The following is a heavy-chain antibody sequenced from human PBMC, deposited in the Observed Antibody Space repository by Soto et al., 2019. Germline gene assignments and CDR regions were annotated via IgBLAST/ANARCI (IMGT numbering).Heavy chain of an antibody. V-gene: IGHV3-7*03. Sequence: EVQVVESGGGLVQPGGSLRLSCIASEFTFISSFMGWVRQAPGKGLEWVANINQGGSGTYYVDSVKGRFTISRDNAKNSLYLQMNSLRAEDTAVYYCARYFRGSGRYFFDHWGQGTLVTVSS. J-gene: IGHJ4*02. CDR1: EFTFISSF. CDR2: INQGGSGT. D-gene: IGHD6-19*01. CDR3: ARYFRGSGRYFFDH.